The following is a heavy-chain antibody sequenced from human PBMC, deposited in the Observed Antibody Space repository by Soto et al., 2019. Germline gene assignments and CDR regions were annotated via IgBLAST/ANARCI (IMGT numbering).Heavy chain of an antibody. CDR1: GGSISSDGYY. CDR2: IHYSGSA. D-gene: IGHD3-3*01. J-gene: IGHJ6*02. Sequence: ASETLSLTCTVSGGSISSDGYYWSWIRQHPGKGLEWIGYIHYSGSASYTPSLKSRVIISVDTSKNQLSLKLSSVTAADTAVYYCAREVTIFGGGMDVWGQGTTVTVSS. CDR3: AREVTIFGGGMDV. V-gene: IGHV4-31*03.